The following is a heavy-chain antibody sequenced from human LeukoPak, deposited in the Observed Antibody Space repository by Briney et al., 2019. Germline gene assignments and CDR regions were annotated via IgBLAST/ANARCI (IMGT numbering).Heavy chain of an antibody. CDR3: ARGYYDSSGYHPFDY. Sequence: PGGSLRLSCVASGFMFSRYWMSWVRQAPGKGLEWVANIKEDGSEKYYVDSAKGRFTISRDNAKNSLYLQMNSLRAEDTAVYYCARGYYDSSGYHPFDYWGQGTLVTVSS. CDR1: GFMFSRYW. V-gene: IGHV3-7*04. J-gene: IGHJ4*02. CDR2: IKEDGSEK. D-gene: IGHD3-22*01.